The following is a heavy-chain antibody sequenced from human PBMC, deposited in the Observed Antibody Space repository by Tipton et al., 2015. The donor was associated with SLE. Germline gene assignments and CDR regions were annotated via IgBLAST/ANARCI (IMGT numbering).Heavy chain of an antibody. CDR2: INHSGST. D-gene: IGHD5-12*01. Sequence: LRLSCAVYGVSFSGYYWSWIRQPPGKGVEWIGGINHSGSTNYTPSLNSRVTISVDTSKNQFSLKLSSVTAADTPVYYCARVCKWLYGFDTWYQETVVTVS. CDR3: ARVCKWLYGFDT. J-gene: IGHJ3*02. V-gene: IGHV4-34*01. CDR1: GVSFSGYY.